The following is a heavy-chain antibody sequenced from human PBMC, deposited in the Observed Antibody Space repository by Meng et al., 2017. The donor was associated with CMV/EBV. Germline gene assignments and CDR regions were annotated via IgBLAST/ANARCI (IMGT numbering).Heavy chain of an antibody. CDR2: IDWDDDK. D-gene: IGHD3-22*01. CDR3: ARIADSSGYFDY. V-gene: IGHV2-70D*14. CDR1: GFSLSTSGMR. J-gene: IGHJ4*02. Sequence: SGPTLVKPTQTLTLTCTFSGFSLSTSGMRVSWIRQPPGKALEWPARIDWDDDKFYSTSLKTRLTISKDTSKNQVVLTMTNMDPADTATYYCARIADSSGYFDYWGQGTLVTVSS.